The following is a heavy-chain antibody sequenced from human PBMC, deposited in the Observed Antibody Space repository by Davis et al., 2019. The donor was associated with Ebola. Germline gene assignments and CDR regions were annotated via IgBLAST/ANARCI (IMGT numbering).Heavy chain of an antibody. J-gene: IGHJ6*02. CDR1: GFTFSSYA. CDR2: ISYDGSNK. D-gene: IGHD2-2*01. V-gene: IGHV3-30-3*01. CDR3: ARPDHPDIVVVPASPYYYYGMDV. Sequence: PGGSLRLSCAASGFTFSSYAMHWVRQAPGKGLEWVAVISYDGSNKYYADSVKGRFTISRDNSKNTLYLQMNSLRAEDTAVYYCARPDHPDIVVVPASPYYYYGMDVWGQGTTVTVSS.